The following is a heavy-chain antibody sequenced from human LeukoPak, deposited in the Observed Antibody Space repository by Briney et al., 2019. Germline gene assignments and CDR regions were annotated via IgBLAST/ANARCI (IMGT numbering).Heavy chain of an antibody. CDR3: ARDLGYSSSWTRWFDP. CDR1: GFTFSSYS. V-gene: IGHV3-21*01. J-gene: IGHJ5*02. Sequence: GGSLRLSCAASGFTFSSYSMNWVRQAPGKGLEWVSSISSSSSYIYYADSVKGRFTISRDNAKNSLYLQMNSLRAEDTAVYYCARDLGYSSSWTRWFDPWGQGTLVTVSS. CDR2: ISSSSSYI. D-gene: IGHD6-13*01.